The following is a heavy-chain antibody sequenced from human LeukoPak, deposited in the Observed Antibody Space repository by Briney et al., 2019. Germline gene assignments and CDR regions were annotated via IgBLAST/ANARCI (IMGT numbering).Heavy chain of an antibody. J-gene: IGHJ4*02. CDR2: MYHSGST. V-gene: IGHV4-38-2*02. D-gene: IGHD7-27*01. Sequence: SETLSLTCSVSGYSISSAYYWGWIRQPPGKGLEWIGTMYHSGSTNYNPSLKSRVTVSVDTSKNQFSLKLSSVTATDTAVYFCARGFRGDNFDYWGQGTLVTVSS. CDR3: ARGFRGDNFDY. CDR1: GYSISSAYY.